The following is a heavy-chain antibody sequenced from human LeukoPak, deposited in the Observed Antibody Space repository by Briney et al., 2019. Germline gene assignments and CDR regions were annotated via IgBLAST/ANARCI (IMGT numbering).Heavy chain of an antibody. D-gene: IGHD3-9*01. CDR1: GFTFSSYG. CDR3: AKERSDILTGYSLQYYFDY. J-gene: IGHJ4*02. CDR2: IRYDGSNK. Sequence: GGSLRLSCAASGFTFSSYGMHWVRQAPGKGLEWVAFIRYDGSNKYYADSVKGRFTISRDNSKNTLYLQMNSLRAEDTAVYYCAKERSDILTGYSLQYYFDYWGQGTLVTVSS. V-gene: IGHV3-30*02.